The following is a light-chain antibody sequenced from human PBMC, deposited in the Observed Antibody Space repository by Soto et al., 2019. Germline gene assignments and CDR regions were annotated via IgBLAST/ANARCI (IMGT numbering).Light chain of an antibody. J-gene: IGLJ3*02. CDR1: SSDIGDSNY. CDR3: SSYTSTTSLVV. CDR2: DVS. V-gene: IGLV2-14*01. Sequence: QSALTQPASVSGSPGQSITISCTGTSSDIGDSNYVSWYQQHPGKVPKLVIYDVSHRPSGVSNRFSGSKSGNTASLTISGLQAEDEADYYCSSYTSTTSLVVFGGGTELTVL.